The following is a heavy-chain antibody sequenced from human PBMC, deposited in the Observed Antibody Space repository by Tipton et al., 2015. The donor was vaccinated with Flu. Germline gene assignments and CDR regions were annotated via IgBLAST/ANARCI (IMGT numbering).Heavy chain of an antibody. CDR1: GYTFTSYY. Sequence: QLVQSGAEVKKPGASVKVSCKASGYTFTSYYMHWVRQAPGQGLEWMGIINPSGGSTSYAQKIQGRVSMTRDTSTSTVYMELSSLRSEDTAVYYCAKGGRFRLFAYNCFYPWGQVTLVSVSS. J-gene: IGHJ5*02. CDR3: AKGGRFRLFAYNCFYP. CDR2: INPSGGST. D-gene: IGHD2-15*01. V-gene: IGHV1-46*01.